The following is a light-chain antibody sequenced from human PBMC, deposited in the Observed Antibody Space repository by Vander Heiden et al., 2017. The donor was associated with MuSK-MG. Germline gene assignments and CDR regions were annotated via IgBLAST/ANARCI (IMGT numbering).Light chain of an antibody. CDR3: QQSDSTPLT. CDR1: QSISSY. J-gene: IGKJ4*01. V-gene: IGKV1-39*01. Sequence: DLHLTQSPSSLSASVGDRVTITCRASQSISSYLNWYQQKPGKAPKLLIYAASSLQSGVPSRFSGSGSGTDFTLTISSLQPEDFATYYCQQSDSTPLTFGGGTKVEIK. CDR2: AAS.